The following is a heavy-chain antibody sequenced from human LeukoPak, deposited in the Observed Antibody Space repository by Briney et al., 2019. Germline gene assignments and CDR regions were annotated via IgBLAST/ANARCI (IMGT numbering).Heavy chain of an antibody. CDR1: GDIFSNYA. CDR3: ASPFAYCGGGCWAPNAFDI. D-gene: IGHD2-21*02. Sequence: SVKVSCKASGDIFSNYAISWVRQAPGQGLEWMGGIIPIFGTTNYAQKFQGRVTITADKSTSTAYMELSSLKSDDTAVYYCASPFAYCGGGCWAPNAFDIWGQGTMVTVSS. CDR2: IIPIFGTT. V-gene: IGHV1-69*06. J-gene: IGHJ3*02.